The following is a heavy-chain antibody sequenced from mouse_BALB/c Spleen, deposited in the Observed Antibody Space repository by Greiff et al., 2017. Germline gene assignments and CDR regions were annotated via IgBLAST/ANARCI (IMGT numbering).Heavy chain of an antibody. V-gene: IGHV7-3*02. CDR1: GFTFTDYY. D-gene: IGHD2-1*01. CDR3: ARPIYYGNYWFAY. Sequence: EVQVVESGGGLVQPGGSLRLSCATSGFTFTDYYMSWVRQPPGKALEWLGFIRNKANGYTTEYSASVKGRFTISRDNSQSILYLQMNTLRAEDSATYYCARPIYYGNYWFAYWGQGTLVTVSA. J-gene: IGHJ3*01. CDR2: IRNKANGYTT.